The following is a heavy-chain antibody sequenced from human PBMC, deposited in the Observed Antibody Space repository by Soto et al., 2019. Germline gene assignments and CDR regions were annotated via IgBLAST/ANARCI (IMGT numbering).Heavy chain of an antibody. CDR2: IIPFFNTT. Sequence: QVQLVQSGAEVKKPGSSVKVSCKASGGSFNSFAVSWVRQAPGQGLEWMGGIIPFFNTTSYEQRFQGRVTITADKSTSAAYMELRRLRSQDTAVYYCARLESTYFDSSGYYWFDPWGQGTLVTVSS. CDR3: ARLESTYFDSSGYYWFDP. J-gene: IGHJ5*02. V-gene: IGHV1-69*06. CDR1: GGSFNSFA. D-gene: IGHD3-22*01.